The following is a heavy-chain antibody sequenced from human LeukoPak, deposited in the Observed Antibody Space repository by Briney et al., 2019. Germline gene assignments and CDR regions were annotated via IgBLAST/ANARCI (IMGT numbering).Heavy chain of an antibody. CDR2: FDPEDGET. V-gene: IGHV1-24*01. Sequence: GASVKVSCKVSGYTPTELSMHWVRQAPGKGLEWMGGFDPEDGETIYAQKFQGRVTMTEDTSTDTAYMELSSLRSEDTAVYYCATGIHCSSTSCPEPTDYWGQGTLVTVSS. D-gene: IGHD2-2*01. CDR3: ATGIHCSSTSCPEPTDY. J-gene: IGHJ4*02. CDR1: GYTPTELS.